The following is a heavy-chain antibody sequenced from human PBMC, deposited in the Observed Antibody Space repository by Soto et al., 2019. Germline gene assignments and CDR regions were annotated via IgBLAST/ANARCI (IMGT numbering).Heavy chain of an antibody. V-gene: IGHV3-33*01. CDR1: GFTFRNYG. CDR2: IWYDGSRK. D-gene: IGHD3-22*01. J-gene: IGHJ6*02. CDR3: ARGNYDGSGVEDM. Sequence: QVQLVESGGGVVQPGRSLRLSCEASGFTFRNYGMHWVRQAPGKGPEWVSVIWYDGSRKYYVDSVKGRFTISRDNSKNKLYLQMDSLRAEDTAVYFCARGNYDGSGVEDMWGQGTRVTISS.